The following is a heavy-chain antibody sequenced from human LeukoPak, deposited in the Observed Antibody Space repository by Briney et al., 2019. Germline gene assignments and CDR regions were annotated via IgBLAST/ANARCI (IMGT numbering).Heavy chain of an antibody. V-gene: IGHV3-33*01. Sequence: PGRSLRHSCAASGFTFRSYGMHGVRQAPRRGLEGVAVIWYDGSNKYFADSVKGLFTISRGNSNNTLYLQMNSLRAEATAVYYCARDRGGCTLGYYFDYWGKGTLVTVSS. J-gene: IGHJ4*02. CDR3: ARDRGGCTLGYYFDY. D-gene: IGHD2-15*01. CDR2: IWYDGSNK. CDR1: GFTFRSYG.